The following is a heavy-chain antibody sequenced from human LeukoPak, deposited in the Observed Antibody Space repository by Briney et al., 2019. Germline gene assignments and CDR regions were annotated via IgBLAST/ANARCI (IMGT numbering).Heavy chain of an antibody. CDR3: AKTAKYYYGSETYYFFEY. D-gene: IGHD3-10*01. Sequence: SETLSLTCTVSGGSISSSSYYWGWIRQHPGNGLEWIGYISYTGSTTYNSSLKSRATISLDTSQNQFSLKLTSVTPADTAVYYCAKTAKYYYGSETYYFFEYWGQGTLVTVSS. CDR2: ISYTGST. CDR1: GGSISSSSYY. V-gene: IGHV4-61*05. J-gene: IGHJ4*02.